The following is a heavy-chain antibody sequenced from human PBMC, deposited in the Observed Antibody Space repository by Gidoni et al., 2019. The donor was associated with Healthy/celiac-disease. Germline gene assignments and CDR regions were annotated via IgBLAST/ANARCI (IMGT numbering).Heavy chain of an antibody. CDR3: ARAPYTVTIGWFDP. J-gene: IGHJ5*02. D-gene: IGHD4-17*01. CDR1: GYPFTSDG. Sequence: QVQLVQSGSEVKKPGASVKVSCKASGYPFTSDGISWVRQAPGQGLKWMGWISAYNGNTNYAQKVQGRVNMTTDTSTSTAYMELRSLRSDDTAVYYCARAPYTVTIGWFDPWGQGTLVTVSS. CDR2: ISAYNGNT. V-gene: IGHV1-18*01.